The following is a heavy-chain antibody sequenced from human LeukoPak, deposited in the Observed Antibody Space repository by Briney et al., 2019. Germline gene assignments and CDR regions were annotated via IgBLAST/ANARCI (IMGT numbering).Heavy chain of an antibody. D-gene: IGHD6-19*01. CDR1: DGSISGSISSYY. V-gene: IGHV4-61*01. CDR2: IYYSGST. Sequence: SETLSLTCTVSDGSISGSISSYYWNWIRQPPGKGLEWIGYIYYSGSTNYKSSLKSRVTISVDTSKNQFSLKLSSVTAADTAVYYCARDPGSSGWWGAFDIWGQGTMVTVSS. CDR3: ARDPGSSGWWGAFDI. J-gene: IGHJ3*02.